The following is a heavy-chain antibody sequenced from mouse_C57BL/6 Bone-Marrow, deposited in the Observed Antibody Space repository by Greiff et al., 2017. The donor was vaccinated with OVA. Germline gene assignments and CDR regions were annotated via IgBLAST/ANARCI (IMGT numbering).Heavy chain of an antibody. CDR1: GYTFTSYW. V-gene: IGHV1-64*01. CDR2: IHPTSGST. CDR3: AREIYYYFDY. Sequence: VQLQQSGAELVKPGASVKLSCKASGYTFTSYWMHWVKQRPGQGLEWIGMIHPTSGSTNYNEKFKSKATLTVDKSSSTAYMQLSSLTSEDSAVYYCAREIYYYFDYWGQGTTLTVSS. D-gene: IGHD1-1*01. J-gene: IGHJ2*01.